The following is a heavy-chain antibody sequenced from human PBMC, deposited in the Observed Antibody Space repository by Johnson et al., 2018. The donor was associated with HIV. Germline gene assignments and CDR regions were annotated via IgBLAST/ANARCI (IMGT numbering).Heavy chain of an antibody. Sequence: VQLVESGGGLVKPGGSLRLSCEVFGFIFDDYGLSWVRQAPGKGLEWVSGINWNGADTTYADSVKGRCTISRDNGKNSLYLQMNGLRAEDTALYYCARRDSGSLSFDIWGQGTMVTVSS. CDR2: INWNGADT. V-gene: IGHV3-20*04. CDR1: GFIFDDYG. J-gene: IGHJ3*02. CDR3: ARRDSGSLSFDI. D-gene: IGHD1-26*01.